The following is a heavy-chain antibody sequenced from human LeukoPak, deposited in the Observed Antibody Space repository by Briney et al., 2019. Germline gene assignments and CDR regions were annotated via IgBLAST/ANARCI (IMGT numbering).Heavy chain of an antibody. D-gene: IGHD4-17*01. J-gene: IGHJ3*02. CDR1: GFTFSSYS. CDR2: ISSSSSYI. Sequence: GGSLRLSCAASGFTFSSYSMNSVRQAPGKGLEWVSAISSSSSYIYYADSVKGRFTISRDNAKNSLYLQMNSLRAEDTAVYYCARDYGDYYASDIWGQGTMVTVSS. V-gene: IGHV3-21*01. CDR3: ARDYGDYYASDI.